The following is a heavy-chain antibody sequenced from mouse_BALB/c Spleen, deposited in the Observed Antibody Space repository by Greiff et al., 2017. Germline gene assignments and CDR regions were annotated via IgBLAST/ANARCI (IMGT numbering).Heavy chain of an antibody. CDR2: INPGSGGT. CDR3: ARSGTTATWFAY. CDR1: GYAFTNYL. V-gene: IGHV1-54*03. Sequence: VQLVESGAELVRPGTSVKVSCKASGYAFTNYLIAWVKQRPGQGLEWIGVINPGSGGTNYNEKFKGKATLTADKSCSTAYMQLSSLTSDDSAVYFCARSGTTATWFAYWGQGTLVTVSA. J-gene: IGHJ3*01. D-gene: IGHD1-2*01.